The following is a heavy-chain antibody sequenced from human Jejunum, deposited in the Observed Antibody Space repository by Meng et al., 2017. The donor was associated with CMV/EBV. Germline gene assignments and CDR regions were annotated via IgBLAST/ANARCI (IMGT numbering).Heavy chain of an antibody. D-gene: IGHD3-22*01. CDR2: ISRTGTTI. CDR1: GFTFSRYE. J-gene: IGHJ4*02. CDR3: ARDQYYYDSRGSL. V-gene: IGHV3-48*03. Sequence: SGFTFSRYEMNWVRPAPGKGLEWISYISRTGTTIYYAASVKGRFTISRDNAKNSLYLQMNSLRAEDTAVYYCARDQYYYDSRGSLWGQGTLVTVSS.